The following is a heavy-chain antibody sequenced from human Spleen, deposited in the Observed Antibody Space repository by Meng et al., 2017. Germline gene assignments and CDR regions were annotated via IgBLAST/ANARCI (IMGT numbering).Heavy chain of an antibody. Sequence: QVPLQESGPGLVKPSQTLSLTCTVSGGSNSSGSYYWSWIRQPAGKGLEWIGRIYTSGSTNYNPSLKSRVTISVDTSKNQFSLKLSSVTAADTAVYYCARRRAAAGMGYWGQGTLVTVSS. CDR2: IYTSGST. J-gene: IGHJ4*02. D-gene: IGHD6-13*01. CDR3: ARRRAAAGMGY. CDR1: GGSNSSGSYY. V-gene: IGHV4-61*02.